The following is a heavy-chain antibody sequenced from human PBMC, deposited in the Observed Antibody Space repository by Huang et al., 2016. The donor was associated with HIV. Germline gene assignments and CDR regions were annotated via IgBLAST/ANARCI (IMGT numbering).Heavy chain of an antibody. CDR1: GFSISSYW. CDR2: INSDGSST. J-gene: IGHJ4*02. CDR3: ARDPRIQSWLNFFDY. D-gene: IGHD3-22*01. Sequence: EVQLVESGGGLVQPGGSLRLSCTASGFSISSYWLHWVRKAPGKGLVGVSSINSDGSSTSYAASVKCRFTISRDNAKNTLYLQMNSLRAEDTAVYYCARDPRIQSWLNFFDYWGQGTLVSVSS. V-gene: IGHV3-74*01.